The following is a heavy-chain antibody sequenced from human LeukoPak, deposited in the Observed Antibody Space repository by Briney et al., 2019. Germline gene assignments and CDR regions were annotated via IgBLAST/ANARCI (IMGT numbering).Heavy chain of an antibody. CDR1: GGSISSYY. CDR2: IYYSGST. V-gene: IGHV4-59*12. D-gene: IGHD6-19*01. J-gene: IGHJ4*02. CDR3: ARETVAGDY. Sequence: SETLSLTCTVSGGSISSYYWSWIRQPPGKGLEWIGYIYYSGSTNYNPSLKSRVTISVDTSKNQFSLKLSSVTAADTGVYYCARETVAGDYWGQGTLVTVSS.